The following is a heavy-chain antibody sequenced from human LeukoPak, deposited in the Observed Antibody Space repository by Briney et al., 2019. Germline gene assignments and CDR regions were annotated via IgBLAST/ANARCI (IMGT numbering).Heavy chain of an antibody. CDR1: EFSVSTHGVG. J-gene: IGHJ5*02. CDR3: GHSTVAGPGDP. Sequence: SGPTLMKPSQPLTLTCTFSEFSVSTHGVGVGWIRQPPEKALERLALIYWDDDKRYSPSLKSRLTITKDTSKNKVVLTLTNVNPVDTVTYYCGHSTVAGPGDPWGQETLVSVSS. V-gene: IGHV2-5*02. D-gene: IGHD6-19*01. CDR2: IYWDDDK.